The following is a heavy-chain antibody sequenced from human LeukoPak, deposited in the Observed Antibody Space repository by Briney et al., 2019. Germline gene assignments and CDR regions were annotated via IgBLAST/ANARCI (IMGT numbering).Heavy chain of an antibody. CDR1: GYSFTSYW. CDR2: IYPGDSDT. Sequence: GESLKISCKGSGYSFTSYWIGWVLQMPGKGLEWMVIIYPGDSDTRYSPSFQGQVTISADKSISTAYLQWSSLKASDTAMYYCARLDTHDRIGYYYGMDVWGQGTTVTVSS. J-gene: IGHJ6*02. D-gene: IGHD5-18*01. CDR3: ARLDTHDRIGYYYGMDV. V-gene: IGHV5-51*01.